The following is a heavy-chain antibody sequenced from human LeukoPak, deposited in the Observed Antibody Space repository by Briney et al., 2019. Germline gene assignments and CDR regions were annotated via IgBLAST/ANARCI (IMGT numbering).Heavy chain of an antibody. D-gene: IGHD3-22*01. J-gene: IGHJ4*02. Sequence: ASVKVSCTASGYTFTSYAMHWVRQAPGQRLEWMGWINAGNGNTKYSQKFQGRATITRDTSASTAYMELSSLRSEDTAVYYCARGGVPGYYYDSSGYYYHYFDYWGQGILVTVSS. CDR1: GYTFTSYA. V-gene: IGHV1-3*01. CDR2: INAGNGNT. CDR3: ARGGVPGYYYDSSGYYYHYFDY.